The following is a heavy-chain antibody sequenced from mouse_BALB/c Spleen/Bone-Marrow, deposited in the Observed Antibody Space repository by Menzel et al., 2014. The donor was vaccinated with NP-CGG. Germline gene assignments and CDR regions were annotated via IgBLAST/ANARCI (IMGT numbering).Heavy chain of an antibody. CDR1: GFPLTNFG. V-gene: IGHV2-9*02. CDR2: IWAGGAT. J-gene: IGHJ4*01. Sequence: VQVVESGPGLVAPSQSLSITCTVSGFPLTNFGVHWVRQPPGKGLEWLGIIWAGGATDYHSALMSRLIISKDNSKSQVYLKMNSLRTDDTAMYYCARVLRRSQDAMDYWGQGTSVTVSS. CDR3: ARVLRRSQDAMDY. D-gene: IGHD2-12*01.